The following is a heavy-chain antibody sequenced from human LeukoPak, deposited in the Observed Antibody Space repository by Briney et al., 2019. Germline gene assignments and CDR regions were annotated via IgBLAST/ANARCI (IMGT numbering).Heavy chain of an antibody. J-gene: IGHJ4*02. CDR2: IYSGGST. D-gene: IGHD5-12*01. CDR3: AKDPWILDYFDY. Sequence: GGSLRLSCPASGFTVSTNYMSWVRQAPGRGGEWVSVIYSGGSTYYADSVKGRFTISRDNSKNTLYLQMNSLRAEDTAVYYCAKDPWILDYFDYWGQGTLVTVSS. V-gene: IGHV3-66*01. CDR1: GFTVSTNY.